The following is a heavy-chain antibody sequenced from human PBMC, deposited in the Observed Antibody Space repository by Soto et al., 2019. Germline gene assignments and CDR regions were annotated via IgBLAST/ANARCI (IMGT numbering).Heavy chain of an antibody. CDR2: INPSGGGT. J-gene: IGHJ4*02. Sequence: ASVKVSCKASGYTFSTYYIHWVRQAPGQGLEWMGVINPSGGGTHYAEEFQDRITLTRDTSTRTLYMEPTSLRSEDTAVYYCARVIPYENSAFYFDYWGQGTLVTVSS. D-gene: IGHD3-22*01. V-gene: IGHV1-46*01. CDR3: ARVIPYENSAFYFDY. CDR1: GYTFSTYY.